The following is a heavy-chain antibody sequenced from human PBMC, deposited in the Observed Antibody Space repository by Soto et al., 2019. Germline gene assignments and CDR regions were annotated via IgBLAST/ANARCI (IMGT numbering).Heavy chain of an antibody. J-gene: IGHJ6*02. CDR2: ISGSGDST. Sequence: EVQLLESGGGLVQPGGSLRLSCAASGFTFSSYAMSWVRQAPGKGLEWVSDISGSGDSTYYADSVRGRFTISRDNSKNTLYLQMNSLRAEDTAVYYYAKDRDGAAAGPTKFYGMDVWGQGTTVTVSS. V-gene: IGHV3-23*01. CDR3: AKDRDGAAAGPTKFYGMDV. D-gene: IGHD6-13*01. CDR1: GFTFSSYA.